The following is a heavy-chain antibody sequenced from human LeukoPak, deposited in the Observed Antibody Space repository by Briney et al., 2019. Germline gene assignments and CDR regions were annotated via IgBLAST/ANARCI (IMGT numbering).Heavy chain of an antibody. CDR3: ASTLFGGGYCSSTSCYGDDAFDI. J-gene: IGHJ3*02. D-gene: IGHD2-2*01. CDR2: INHSGST. Sequence: SETLSLTCAVYGGSFSGYYWNWIRQPPGKGLEWIGEINHSGSTNYNPSLKSRVTISVDTSKNQFSLKLSSVTAADTAVYYCASTLFGGGYCSSTSCYGDDAFDIWGQGTMVTVSS. CDR1: GGSFSGYY. V-gene: IGHV4-34*01.